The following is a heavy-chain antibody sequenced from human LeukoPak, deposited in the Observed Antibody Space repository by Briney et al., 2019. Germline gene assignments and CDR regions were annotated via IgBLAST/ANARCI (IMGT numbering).Heavy chain of an antibody. V-gene: IGHV3-30*18. CDR1: GFTFSSYG. CDR2: ISYDGSNK. CDR3: AKDYDSSWAQDY. J-gene: IGHJ4*02. D-gene: IGHD6-13*01. Sequence: QSGGSLRLSCAASGFTFSSYGMHWVRQAPGKGLEWVAVISYDGSNKYYADSVKGRFTISRDNSKNTLYLQMNSLRAEDTAVYYCAKDYDSSWAQDYWGQGTLVTVSS.